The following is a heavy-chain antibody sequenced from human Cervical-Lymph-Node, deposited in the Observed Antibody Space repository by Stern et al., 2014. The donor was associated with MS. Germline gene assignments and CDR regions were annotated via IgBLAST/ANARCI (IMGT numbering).Heavy chain of an antibody. J-gene: IGHJ6*02. V-gene: IGHV4-4*02. CDR2: IYDSGSTTT. D-gene: IGHD2-21*01. Sequence: QVQLVQSGPGLVKPSGTLSLTCTVSGVSISSANLWTWVRQAPGKGLEWIGEIYDSGSTTTNYNPSLENRATISIDRSKNQFSLNLISVTAADTAVYYCTRLRLVAYGLNVWGQGTTVTVSS. CDR1: GVSISSANL. CDR3: TRLRLVAYGLNV.